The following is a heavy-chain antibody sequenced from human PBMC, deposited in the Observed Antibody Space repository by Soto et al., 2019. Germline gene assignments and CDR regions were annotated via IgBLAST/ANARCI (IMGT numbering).Heavy chain of an antibody. CDR1: AGSISSSSYY. Sequence: QLQLQESGPGLVKPSETLSLTCTVSAGSISSSSYYWGWIRQPPGKGMEWIGSIYYSGSTYYNPSLKSRVTISLDTSKNQFSLKLSSVTAADTAVYYCARLPYYGSGLAGDYMDVWGKGTTVTVSS. V-gene: IGHV4-39*01. J-gene: IGHJ6*03. CDR3: ARLPYYGSGLAGDYMDV. CDR2: IYYSGST. D-gene: IGHD3-10*01.